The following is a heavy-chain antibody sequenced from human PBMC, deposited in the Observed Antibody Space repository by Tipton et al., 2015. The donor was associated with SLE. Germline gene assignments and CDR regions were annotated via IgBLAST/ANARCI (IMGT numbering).Heavy chain of an antibody. CDR3: ALGVYYYYMDV. Sequence: TLSLTCAVSGYSISSGYYWGWIRQPPGKGLEWIGSIYHSGSTYYNPSLKSRVTISVDTSKNQFSLKLSSVTAADTAVYYCALGVYYYYMDVWGKGTTVTVSS. J-gene: IGHJ6*03. CDR1: GYSISSGYY. CDR2: IYHSGST. V-gene: IGHV4-38-2*01. D-gene: IGHD3-16*01.